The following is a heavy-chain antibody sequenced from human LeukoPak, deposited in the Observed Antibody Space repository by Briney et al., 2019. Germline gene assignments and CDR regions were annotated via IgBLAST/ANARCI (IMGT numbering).Heavy chain of an antibody. CDR2: IYSGGST. J-gene: IGHJ4*02. CDR3: ARASSYGDYVGF. V-gene: IGHV3-53*01. CDR1: GFTVSSNY. D-gene: IGHD4-17*01. Sequence: GGSLRLSCAASGFTVSSNYMSWVRQAPGKGLEWVSVIYSGGSTYYADFVKGRFTISRDNSKNTLYLQMNGLRAEDTAVYYCARASSYGDYVGFGGQGTLVTVSS.